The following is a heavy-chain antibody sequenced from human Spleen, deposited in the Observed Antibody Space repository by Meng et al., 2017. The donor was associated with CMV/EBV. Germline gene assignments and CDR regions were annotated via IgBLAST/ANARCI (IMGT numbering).Heavy chain of an antibody. V-gene: IGHV4-39*07. CDR3: ARDIDSSSWYGNYGMDV. CDR2: IYYSGST. Sequence: SETLSLTCTVSGGSISSSSYYWGWIRQPPGKGLEWIGSIYYSGSTYYNPSLKSRVTISVDTSKNQFSLKLSSVTAADTAVYYCARDIDSSSWYGNYGMDVWGQGTTVTV. D-gene: IGHD6-13*01. J-gene: IGHJ6*02. CDR1: GGSISSSSYY.